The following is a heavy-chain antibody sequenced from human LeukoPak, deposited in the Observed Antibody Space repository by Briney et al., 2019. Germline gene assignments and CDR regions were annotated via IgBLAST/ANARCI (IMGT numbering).Heavy chain of an antibody. CDR2: ISPSGDST. D-gene: IGHD1-26*01. CDR1: GFTFSSYA. CDR3: ARQMTPHGNFDY. V-gene: IGHV3-23*01. J-gene: IGHJ4*02. Sequence: GGSLRLSCAASGFTFSSYAMNWVRQTPGRGLEWVSTISPSGDSTYHADSVKGRFTISRDNSKNTPYLQMNSLRADDTAVYYCARQMTPHGNFDYWGQGTLVTVSS.